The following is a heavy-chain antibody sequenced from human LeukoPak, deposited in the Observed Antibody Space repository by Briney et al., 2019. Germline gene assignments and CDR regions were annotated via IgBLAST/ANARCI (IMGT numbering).Heavy chain of an antibody. CDR2: VFNTGST. CDR3: AGDDKDDFDI. Sequence: PSQTLSLTCTVSGASMSSYYWNWIRQPPGKGREWIGYVFNTGSTNYNPSLKGRVTISIDMSKNQFSLNLSSVTAADTAVYYCAGDDKDDFDIWGQGTMVTVSS. J-gene: IGHJ3*02. CDR1: GASMSSYY. V-gene: IGHV4-59*01. D-gene: IGHD3-22*01.